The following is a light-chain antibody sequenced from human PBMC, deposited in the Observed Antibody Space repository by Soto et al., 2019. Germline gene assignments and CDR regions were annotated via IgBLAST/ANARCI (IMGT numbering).Light chain of an antibody. CDR1: QSVSSSY. J-gene: IGKJ4*01. V-gene: IGKV3-20*01. CDR2: GAS. Sequence: IVLTQSPCTLSLSPGERATLSCRASQSVSSSYLAWYQQKPGQAPRLLIYGASSRATGIPDRFRGSGAGTDFTLTISRLEPEDFAVYYCQQDGNSPPTFGEGTKVEIK. CDR3: QQDGNSPPT.